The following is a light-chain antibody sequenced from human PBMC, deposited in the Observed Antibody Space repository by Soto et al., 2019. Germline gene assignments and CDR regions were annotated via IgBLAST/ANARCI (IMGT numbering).Light chain of an antibody. Sequence: ELVLTPSPGTRALSPGERANLPCRASQSVSSSYLAWYQQKPGQAPRLLIYGASSRATGIPDRFSGSGSGTNFTLTISILEPEDFAVYYCQQYGSSPPITFGQGTRLEIK. CDR1: QSVSSSY. V-gene: IGKV3-20*01. CDR3: QQYGSSPPIT. CDR2: GAS. J-gene: IGKJ5*01.